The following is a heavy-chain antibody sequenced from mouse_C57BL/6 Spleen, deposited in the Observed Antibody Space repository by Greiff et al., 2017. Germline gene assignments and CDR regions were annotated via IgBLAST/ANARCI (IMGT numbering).Heavy chain of an antibody. D-gene: IGHD1-1*01. CDR3: AKGKFYYGYYYAMDY. Sequence: VQLQQPGAELVKPGASVKMSCKASGYTFTSYWITWVKQRPGQGLEWIGDIYPGSGSTNYNEKFQSKATLTVDTSSSTAYMQLSSLTSEDSAVYYWAKGKFYYGYYYAMDYWGQGTSVTGSS. J-gene: IGHJ4*01. V-gene: IGHV1-55*01. CDR1: GYTFTSYW. CDR2: IYPGSGST.